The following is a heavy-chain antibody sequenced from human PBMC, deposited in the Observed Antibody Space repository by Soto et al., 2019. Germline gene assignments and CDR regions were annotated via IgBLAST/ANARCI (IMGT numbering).Heavy chain of an antibody. CDR2: ITANNVNT. V-gene: IGHV1-18*01. Sequence: ASVKVSCKTSGYTFTSYGISWVRQAPGQGLEWMGWITANNVNTNYAQKFQGRVIMTTYTSTATAYMELRSLRSDDTAVYYCARDMGGYYFEPNDYWGQGTLVTVSS. D-gene: IGHD3-22*01. CDR3: ARDMGGYYFEPNDY. J-gene: IGHJ4*02. CDR1: GYTFTSYG.